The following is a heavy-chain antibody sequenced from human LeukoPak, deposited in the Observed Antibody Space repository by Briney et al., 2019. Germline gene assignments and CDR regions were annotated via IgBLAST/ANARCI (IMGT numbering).Heavy chain of an antibody. CDR3: ARLNGGN. CDR2: IDYSGST. D-gene: IGHD4-23*01. CDR1: GGSISSYY. Sequence: SETLSLTCTVSGGSISSYYWSWIRQPPGKGLEWIGYIDYSGSTAYNPSLNGRVAVSLYTSKNQCSLKLGSVTAADTAVYYCARLNGGNWGPGIRVTVSS. V-gene: IGHV4-59*08. J-gene: IGHJ4*02.